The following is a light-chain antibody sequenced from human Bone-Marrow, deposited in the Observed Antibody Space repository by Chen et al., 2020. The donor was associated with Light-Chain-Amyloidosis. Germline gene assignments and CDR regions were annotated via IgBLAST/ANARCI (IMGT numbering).Light chain of an antibody. CDR1: NSDVGNYNL. CDR3: CAYTGSSTWV. V-gene: IGLV2-23*01. CDR2: GDF. J-gene: IGLJ3*02. Sequence: QSALTQPASVSGSPGPSITISCTASNSDVGNYNLVSWYQHHPGKAPELIIYGDFKRPSGVSNRVSGSKSGNTASLTISGLQNEDEAHYHCCAYTGSSTWVFGGGTKLTVL.